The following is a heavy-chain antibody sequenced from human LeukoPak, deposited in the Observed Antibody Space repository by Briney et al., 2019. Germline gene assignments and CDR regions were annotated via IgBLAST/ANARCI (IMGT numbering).Heavy chain of an antibody. V-gene: IGHV4-59*01. CDR3: ARVDGDDAFDI. CDR2: IYYSGST. Sequence: SETLSLTCTVSGGSISSYYWSWTRQPPGKGLEWIGYIYYSGSTNYNPSLKSRVTISVDTSKNQFSLKLSSVTAADTAVYYCARVDGDDAFDIWGQGTMVTVSS. J-gene: IGHJ3*02. CDR1: GGSISSYY. D-gene: IGHD2-15*01.